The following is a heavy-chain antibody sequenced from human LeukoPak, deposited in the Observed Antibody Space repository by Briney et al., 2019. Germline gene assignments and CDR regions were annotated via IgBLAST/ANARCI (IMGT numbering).Heavy chain of an antibody. V-gene: IGHV4-59*01. CDR1: GGSISSYY. CDR3: ARGRYGWLPFDF. D-gene: IGHD3-16*01. Sequence: SETLSLTCTVSGGSISSYYWNWIRQPPGKGLEWIGYIYYSGSTNYNPSLKSRVTISVDTSKNQFTLKLSSVTAADTALYYCARGRYGWLPFDFWGQGTLVTVSS. J-gene: IGHJ4*02. CDR2: IYYSGST.